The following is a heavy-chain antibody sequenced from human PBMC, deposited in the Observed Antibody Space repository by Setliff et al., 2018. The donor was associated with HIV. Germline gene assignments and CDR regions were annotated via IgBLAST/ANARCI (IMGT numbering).Heavy chain of an antibody. D-gene: IGHD6-6*01. CDR2: INPNSGAT. Sequence: ASVKVSCKSSGYTFNDYFIHWVRQVPGQGLEWMGWINPNSGATNYAQTFQGRVTMTRDTSVSKAYMELSRLRSDDTGIYYCARDLFGRWYSGSSGLAYWGQGTQVTSPQ. CDR3: ARDLFGRWYSGSSGLAY. J-gene: IGHJ4*02. CDR1: GYTFNDYF. V-gene: IGHV1-2*02.